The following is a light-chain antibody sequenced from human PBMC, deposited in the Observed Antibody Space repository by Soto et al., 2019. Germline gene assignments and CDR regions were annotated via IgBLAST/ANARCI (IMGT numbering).Light chain of an antibody. CDR1: QGISSW. Sequence: DIQMTQSPSSVSASVGDRVTITCRASQGISSWLGWYQQKPGKAPKLQIYPASSLQSAVPSRFSGSGSGTHFTLTIRGLQPEAFATYSCQQANSFPLTFGGGTKVDIK. J-gene: IGKJ4*01. CDR2: PAS. V-gene: IGKV1D-12*01. CDR3: QQANSFPLT.